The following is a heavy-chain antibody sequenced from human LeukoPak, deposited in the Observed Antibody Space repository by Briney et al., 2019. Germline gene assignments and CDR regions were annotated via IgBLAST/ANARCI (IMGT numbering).Heavy chain of an antibody. V-gene: IGHV4-39*01. CDR1: GGSLNSPNYY. D-gene: IGHD3-10*01. Sequence: SETLSLTCLVSGGSLNSPNYYWGWIRQPPGKGLEWIGTIYYSGTTYYNPSLKSRLTISADTSKNQFSLKLTSVTAADTAVYYCARHDYYGSLNWFDPWGQGTLITVSS. J-gene: IGHJ5*02. CDR3: ARHDYYGSLNWFDP. CDR2: IYYSGTT.